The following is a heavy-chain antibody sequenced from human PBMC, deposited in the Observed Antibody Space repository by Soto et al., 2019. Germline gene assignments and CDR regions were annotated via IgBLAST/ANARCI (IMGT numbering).Heavy chain of an antibody. Sequence: ASVKVSCKASGYTFTSYDINWVRQATGLGLEWMGWMNPNSGNTGYAQKFQGRVTMTRNTSISTAYMELSSLRSEDTAVYYCARGQLLWFGELLSNWFDPWGQGTLVTVSS. D-gene: IGHD3-10*01. CDR1: GYTFTSYD. J-gene: IGHJ5*02. CDR2: MNPNSGNT. V-gene: IGHV1-8*01. CDR3: ARGQLLWFGELLSNWFDP.